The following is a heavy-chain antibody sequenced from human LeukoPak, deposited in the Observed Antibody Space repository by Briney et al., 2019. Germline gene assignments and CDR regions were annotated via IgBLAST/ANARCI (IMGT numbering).Heavy chain of an antibody. Sequence: ASVKVSCKASGYTFSSYDINWVRQATGQGLEWMGWMNPNSGNTGYAQKFQGRVTMTRNTSISTAYMELSSLRSEDTAVYYCARNGGELRLQYYYYYYGMDVWGQGTTVTVSS. V-gene: IGHV1-8*01. D-gene: IGHD1-26*01. J-gene: IGHJ6*02. CDR1: GYTFSSYD. CDR3: ARNGGELRLQYYYYYYGMDV. CDR2: MNPNSGNT.